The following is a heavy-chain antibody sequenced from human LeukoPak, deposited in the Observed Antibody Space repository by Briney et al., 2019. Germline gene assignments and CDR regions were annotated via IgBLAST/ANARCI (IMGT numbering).Heavy chain of an antibody. CDR3: ARDTVDTAHWYFDL. D-gene: IGHD5-18*01. J-gene: IGHJ2*01. Sequence: SETLSLTCTVSGGSISSYYWSWIRQPPGKGLEWIGYIYYSGSTNYNPSLKSRVTISVDTSKNQFSLKLSSVTAADTAVYYGARDTVDTAHWYFDLWGRGTLVTVSS. CDR2: IYYSGST. CDR1: GGSISSYY. V-gene: IGHV4-59*01.